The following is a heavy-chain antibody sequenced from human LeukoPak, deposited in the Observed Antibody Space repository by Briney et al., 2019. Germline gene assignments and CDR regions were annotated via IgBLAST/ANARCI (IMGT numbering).Heavy chain of an antibody. CDR3: ARAATLVDTAMVLY. Sequence: ASVKVSCKASGYTFTSYAMHWVRQAPGQRLEWMGWINAGNGNTKYSQKFQGRVTITRDTSASTAYMELSSLRSEDTAVYSCARAATLVDTAMVLYWGQGTLVTVSS. V-gene: IGHV1-3*01. D-gene: IGHD5-18*01. J-gene: IGHJ4*02. CDR1: GYTFTSYA. CDR2: INAGNGNT.